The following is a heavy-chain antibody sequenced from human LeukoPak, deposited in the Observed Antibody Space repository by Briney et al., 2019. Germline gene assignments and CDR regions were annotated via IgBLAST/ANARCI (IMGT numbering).Heavy chain of an antibody. CDR2: INHSGST. D-gene: IGHD2-2*01. CDR1: GGSFSGYY. V-gene: IGHV4-34*01. Sequence: SETLSLTCAVYGGSFSGYYWSWLRQPPGKGLEWIGEINHSGSTNYNPSLKSRVTISVDTSKNQFSLKLSSVTAADTAVYYCARHRRDVVVVPAAMPEEFDYWGQGTLVTVSS. CDR3: ARHRRDVVVVPAAMPEEFDY. J-gene: IGHJ4*02.